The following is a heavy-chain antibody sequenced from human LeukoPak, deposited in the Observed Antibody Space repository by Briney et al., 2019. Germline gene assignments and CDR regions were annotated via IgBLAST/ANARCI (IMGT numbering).Heavy chain of an antibody. CDR2: IYYSGST. Sequence: SETLSLTCTVSGGSISSSSYYWGWIRQPPGKGLEWIGSIYYSGSTYYNPSLKSRVTTSVDTSKNQFSLKLSSVTAADTAVYYCAGTNQDAFDIWGQGTMVTVSS. CDR3: AGTNQDAFDI. J-gene: IGHJ3*02. D-gene: IGHD4/OR15-4a*01. V-gene: IGHV4-39*01. CDR1: GGSISSSSYY.